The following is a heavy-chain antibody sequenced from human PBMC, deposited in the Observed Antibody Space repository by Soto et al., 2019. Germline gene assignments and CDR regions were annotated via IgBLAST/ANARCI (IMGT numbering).Heavy chain of an antibody. J-gene: IGHJ6*02. CDR1: GFTFSSYG. V-gene: IGHV3-33*01. D-gene: IGHD3-3*01. CDR3: ARAHYYDFWSGLGGYYYYGMDV. CDR2: IWYDGSNK. Sequence: GGSLRLSCAASGFTFSSYGMHWVRQAPGKGLEWVAVIWYDGSNKYYADSVKGRFTISRDNSKNTLYLQMNSLRAEDTAVYYCARAHYYDFWSGLGGYYYYGMDVWGQGTTVTVSS.